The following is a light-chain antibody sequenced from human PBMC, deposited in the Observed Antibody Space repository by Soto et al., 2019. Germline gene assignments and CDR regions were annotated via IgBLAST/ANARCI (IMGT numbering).Light chain of an antibody. J-gene: IGKJ1*01. Sequence: EIVLTQSPATFSASPGERATLSCRASQSVSSYLAWYQQKPGQAPRLLIYDASNRATGIPVRFSGSGSGTEFTLTISSLQSEDFAVYYCQQYSDWPPRFGQGTKVEIK. CDR3: QQYSDWPPR. CDR2: DAS. CDR1: QSVSSY. V-gene: IGKV3-11*01.